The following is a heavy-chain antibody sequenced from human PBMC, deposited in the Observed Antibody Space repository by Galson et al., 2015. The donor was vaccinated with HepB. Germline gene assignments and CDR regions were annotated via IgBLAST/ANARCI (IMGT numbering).Heavy chain of an antibody. CDR1: GFTFVSYP. J-gene: IGHJ4*02. CDR3: AKDVGRSSTSEEFDY. V-gene: IGHV3-23*01. CDR2: VGGSGGSK. Sequence: SLRLSCAASGFTFVSYPMSWVRQAPGKGLEWVSGVGGSGGSKWYADSVKGRFTISRDNSKNTLYLQMNSLRAEDTAVYYCAKDVGRSSTSEEFDYWGQGTLVTVSS. D-gene: IGHD2-2*01.